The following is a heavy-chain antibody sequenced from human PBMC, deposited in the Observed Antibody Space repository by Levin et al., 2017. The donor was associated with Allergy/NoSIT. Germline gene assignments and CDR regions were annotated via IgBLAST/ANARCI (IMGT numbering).Heavy chain of an antibody. D-gene: IGHD5-12*01. CDR3: ARSSGYGLRYFDY. V-gene: IGHV1-3*01. Sequence: ASVKVSCKASGYTFTSYAMHWVRQAPGQRLEWMGWINAGNGNTKYSQKFQGRVTITRDTSASTAYMELSSLRSEDTAVYYCARSSGYGLRYFDYWGQGTLVTVSS. CDR2: INAGNGNT. CDR1: GYTFTSYA. J-gene: IGHJ4*02.